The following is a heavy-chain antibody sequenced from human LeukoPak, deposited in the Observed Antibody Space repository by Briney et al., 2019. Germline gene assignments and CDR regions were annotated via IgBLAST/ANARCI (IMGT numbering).Heavy chain of an antibody. CDR1: GGSFSGYY. CDR3: ARGRGATTSHRFDY. J-gene: IGHJ4*02. CDR2: INHSGST. D-gene: IGHD1-26*01. V-gene: IGHV4-34*01. Sequence: PSETLSLTCAVYGGSFSGYYWSWIRQPPGKGLEWIGEINHSGSTNYNPSLKSRVTISVDTSKNQFSLKLSSVTAADTAVYYCARGRGATTSHRFDYWGQGTLVTVSS.